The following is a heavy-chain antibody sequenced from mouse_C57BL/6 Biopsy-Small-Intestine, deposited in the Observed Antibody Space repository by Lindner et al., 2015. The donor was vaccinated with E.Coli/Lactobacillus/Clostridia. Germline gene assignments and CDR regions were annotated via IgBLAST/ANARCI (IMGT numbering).Heavy chain of an antibody. CDR1: GYSFTGYN. CDR2: IDPYNGAT. CDR3: ARQLGLGAWFAY. D-gene: IGHD3-1*01. J-gene: IGHJ3*01. Sequence: VQLQESGPELVKPGASVKMSCKASGYSFTGYNMHWVKQSHGKSLEWIGYIDPYNGATTYNQKFKGKATLTVDKSSSTAYMHLNSLTSEDSAVYYCARQLGLGAWFAYWGQGTLVTVSA. V-gene: IGHV1S135*01.